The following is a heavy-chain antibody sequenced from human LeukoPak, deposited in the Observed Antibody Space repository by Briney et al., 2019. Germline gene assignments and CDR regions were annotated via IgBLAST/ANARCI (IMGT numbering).Heavy chain of an antibody. CDR3: ARVSGPGMNEYFHL. Sequence: GGSLRLSCAASGFTLSEAWMHWVRQAPGKGLVWVSRINNDGSTTIYADSVKGRVTISRDNAKNTLYRQMNSLRGEDTAVYYCARVSGPGMNEYFHLWGQGTLVTVSS. V-gene: IGHV3-74*01. CDR2: INNDGSTT. J-gene: IGHJ1*01. CDR1: GFTLSEAW. D-gene: IGHD3-10*01.